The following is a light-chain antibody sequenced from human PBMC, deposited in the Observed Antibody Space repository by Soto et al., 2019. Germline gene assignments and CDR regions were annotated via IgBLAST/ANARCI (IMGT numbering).Light chain of an antibody. Sequence: EIVLSRSPGTLSLSPGERATLSCRASQTVFSSYLSWYERKPGQARRLHIYGASSRATGIPDRSSGSGYGTHFTLTISRLEPEDCAVHYRQRHRSAPLIYPFRQGTKPQIK. CDR1: QTVFSSY. CDR3: QRHRSAPLIYP. J-gene: IGKJ2*01. CDR2: GAS. V-gene: IGKV3-20*01.